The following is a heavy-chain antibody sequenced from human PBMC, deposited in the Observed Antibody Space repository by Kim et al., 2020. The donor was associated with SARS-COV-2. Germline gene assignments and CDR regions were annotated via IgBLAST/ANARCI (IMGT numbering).Heavy chain of an antibody. J-gene: IGHJ3*02. D-gene: IGHD6-19*01. V-gene: IGHV3-15*01. Sequence: GGSLRLSCAGSRFTFSNAWLSWVRQAPGKGLEWVGHIKSKIDGGTTDYAAPVQGRFTISRDDSKNTLYLQMSSLQTEDTAVCYCTTFPVRGLSAIDIWG. CDR3: TTFPVRGLSAIDI. CDR1: RFTFSNAW. CDR2: IKSKIDGGTT.